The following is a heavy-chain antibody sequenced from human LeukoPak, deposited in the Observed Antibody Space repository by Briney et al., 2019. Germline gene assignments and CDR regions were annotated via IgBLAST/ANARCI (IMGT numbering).Heavy chain of an antibody. J-gene: IGHJ4*02. CDR3: ARVMSGDPNAFDY. CDR1: SGSISSYY. Sequence: SETLSLTCTVSSGSISSYYWSWIRQPPGKGLEWIGYIYYSGSTNYNPSLKSRVTISVDTSKNQFSLKLSSVTAADTAVYYCARVMSGDPNAFDYWGQGTLVTVSS. CDR2: IYYSGST. D-gene: IGHD2-21*02. V-gene: IGHV4-59*01.